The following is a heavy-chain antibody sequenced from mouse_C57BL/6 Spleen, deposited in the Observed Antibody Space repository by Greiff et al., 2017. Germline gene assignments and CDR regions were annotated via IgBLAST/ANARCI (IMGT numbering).Heavy chain of an antibody. CDR2: IDPSDSET. D-gene: IGHD2-4*01. CDR1: GYTFTSYW. Sequence: QVQLQQPGAELVRPGSSVKLSCKASGYTFTSYWMHWVKQRPIQGLEWIGNIDPSDSETHYNQKFKDKATFTVDKSSSTDYMQRSSLTSEDSAVYYCARGDFYYDYDGAWCAYWGKGTLVTVSA. CDR3: ARGDFYYDYDGAWCAY. J-gene: IGHJ3*01. V-gene: IGHV1-52*01.